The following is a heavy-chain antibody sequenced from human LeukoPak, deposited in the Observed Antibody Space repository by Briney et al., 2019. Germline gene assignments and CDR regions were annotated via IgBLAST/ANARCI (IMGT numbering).Heavy chain of an antibody. CDR2: INHSGST. CDR3: ARSSGEKATIDY. D-gene: IGHD5-24*01. J-gene: IGHJ4*02. V-gene: IGHV4-34*01. Sequence: SETLSLTCAVYGGSFSGYYWSWIRQPPGKGLEWIGEINHSGSTNYNPSLKSRVTISVDTSKNQFPLKLSSVTAADTAVYYCARSSGEKATIDYWGQGALVTVSS. CDR1: GGSFSGYY.